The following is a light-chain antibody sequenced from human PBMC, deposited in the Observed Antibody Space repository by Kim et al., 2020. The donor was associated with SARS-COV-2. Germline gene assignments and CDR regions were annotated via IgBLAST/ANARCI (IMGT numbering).Light chain of an antibody. CDR1: QSVSSN. CDR2: GAS. V-gene: IGKV3-15*01. Sequence: EVVMTQSPATLSASPGERATLSCGASQSVSSNLAWYQQKPSQAPRLLISGASTRATGIPARFSGSGSGTEFTLTINSLESEDFAIYYCQQYDIWPPITFGQGTRLEIK. J-gene: IGKJ5*01. CDR3: QQYDIWPPIT.